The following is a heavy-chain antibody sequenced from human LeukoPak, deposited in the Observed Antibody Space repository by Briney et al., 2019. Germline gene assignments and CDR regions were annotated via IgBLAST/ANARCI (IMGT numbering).Heavy chain of an antibody. CDR2: INTDGRVT. J-gene: IGHJ4*02. V-gene: IGHV3-74*01. CDR1: GFTFSSHW. Sequence: GGSLRLSCAASGFTFSSHWMHWVRQAPGKGLVYASGINTDGRVTIYADSVKGRFTISRDKAKNTLYLQMNSLTAEDTAIYHCAREEGAIDYWGQGTLVTVSS. CDR3: AREEGAIDY. D-gene: IGHD1-26*01.